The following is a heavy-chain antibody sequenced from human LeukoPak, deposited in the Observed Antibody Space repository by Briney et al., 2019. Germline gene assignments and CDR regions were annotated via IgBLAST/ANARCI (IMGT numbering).Heavy chain of an antibody. V-gene: IGHV3-33*06. Sequence: GGSLRLSCAASGFTFSNYGMHWVRQAPGKGLEWVALIWYDGSNKYYADSVKGRFTISRDNSKNTLYLQMNSLRVEDTAVYYCAKIWGSSGWYEYSFDYWGQGTLVTVSS. J-gene: IGHJ4*02. CDR2: IWYDGSNK. D-gene: IGHD6-19*01. CDR1: GFTFSNYG. CDR3: AKIWGSSGWYEYSFDY.